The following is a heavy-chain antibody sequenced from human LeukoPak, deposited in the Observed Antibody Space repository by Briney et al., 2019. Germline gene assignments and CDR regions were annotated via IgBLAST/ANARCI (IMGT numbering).Heavy chain of an antibody. V-gene: IGHV1-18*01. J-gene: IGHJ6*03. CDR1: GYTFTSYG. Sequence: ASVKVSCKASGYTFTSYGISWVRQAPGQGLEWMGWISAYNGNTNYAQKLQGRVTMTTDTSTSTAYMELRSLGSDDTAVYYCAREMTTVTTASFLPYYYYYYMDVWGKGTTVTVSS. D-gene: IGHD4-17*01. CDR3: AREMTTVTTASFLPYYYYYYMDV. CDR2: ISAYNGNT.